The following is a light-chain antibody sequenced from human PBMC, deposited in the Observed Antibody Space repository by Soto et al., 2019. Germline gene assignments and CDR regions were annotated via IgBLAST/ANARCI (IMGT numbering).Light chain of an antibody. J-gene: IGKJ2*01. V-gene: IGKV1-5*01. CDR1: QSISSW. Sequence: DIQITQSPCSLSAAVGDRVTVTCRASQSISSWLAWYQQKPGKAPKLLIYAASTLQSGVPSRFSGSGSGTDFTLTISCLQSEDFATYYCQQYNSYSNTFGQGTKVDIK. CDR3: QQYNSYSNT. CDR2: AAS.